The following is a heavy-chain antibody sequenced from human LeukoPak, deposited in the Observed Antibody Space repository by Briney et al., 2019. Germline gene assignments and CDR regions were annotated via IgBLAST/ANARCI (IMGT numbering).Heavy chain of an antibody. D-gene: IGHD6-19*01. J-gene: IGHJ5*02. CDR1: GFTFSSYA. CDR3: ARLEDDSSGWYRWFDP. Sequence: GGSLRLSCAASGFTFSSYAMSWVRQAPGKGLEWVSGISGSGVTTYYADSVKGRFTISRDNSNNTLYLHMSSLRTGDTAVYYCARLEDDSSGWYRWFDPWGQGTLVTVSS. CDR2: ISGSGVTT. V-gene: IGHV3-23*01.